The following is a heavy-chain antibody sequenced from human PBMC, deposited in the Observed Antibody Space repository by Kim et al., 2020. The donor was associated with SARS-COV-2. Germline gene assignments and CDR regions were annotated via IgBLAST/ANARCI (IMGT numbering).Heavy chain of an antibody. CDR3: ARVRSGGSCYSPFCYYYYGMDV. D-gene: IGHD2-15*01. Sequence: TLSLTCTVSGGSISSGGYYWSWIRQHPGKGLEWIGYIYYSGSTYYNPSLKSRVTISVDTSKNQFSLKLSSVTAADTAVYYCARVRSGGSCYSPFCYYYYGMDVWGQGTTVTVSS. J-gene: IGHJ6*02. CDR1: GGSISSGGYY. V-gene: IGHV4-31*03. CDR2: IYYSGST.